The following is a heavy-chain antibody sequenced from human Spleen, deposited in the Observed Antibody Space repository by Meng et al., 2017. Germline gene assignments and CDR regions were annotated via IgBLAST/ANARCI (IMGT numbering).Heavy chain of an antibody. CDR1: GFSFDDYG. V-gene: IGHV3-20*01. J-gene: IGHJ2*01. CDR2: INWNGGST. D-gene: IGHD2/OR15-2a*01. CDR3: ARVATTYYYFDL. Sequence: GESLKISCAASGFSFDDYGMAWVRQAPGKGLEWVSGINWNGGSTGDVDSVKGRFTISRDNAENSLSLQMNGLRAENTALYHCARVATTYYYFDLWGRCTLVTVSS.